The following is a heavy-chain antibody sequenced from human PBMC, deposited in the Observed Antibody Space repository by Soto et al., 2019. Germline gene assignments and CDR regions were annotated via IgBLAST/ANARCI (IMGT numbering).Heavy chain of an antibody. D-gene: IGHD1-1*01. J-gene: IGHJ4*02. CDR1: GFTFSSYT. CDR2: ISSSSSYI. CDR3: ARFGDTTEAH. V-gene: IGHV3-21*01. Sequence: EVQLVESGGGLVKPGGSLRLSCAASGFTFSSYTMIWVRQAPGKGLEWVSSISSSSSYIYYADSVKGRFTISRDNAKNSLYVQMNSLRAEDTAVYYCARFGDTTEAHWGQGTLVTVSS.